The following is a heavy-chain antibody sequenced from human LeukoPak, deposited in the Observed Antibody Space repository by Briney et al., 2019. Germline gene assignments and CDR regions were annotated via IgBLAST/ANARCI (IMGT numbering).Heavy chain of an antibody. V-gene: IGHV4-39*02. D-gene: IGHD2-2*01. Sequence: SETLSLTCTVSGGSISSSSYYWGWIRQPPGKGLEWIGSIYYSGSTYYNPSLKSRVTISVDTSKNQFSLKLSSVTAAHTAVYYCARDSSTVVVPAATGPSWFDPWGQGTLVTVSS. CDR1: GGSISSSSYY. J-gene: IGHJ5*02. CDR3: ARDSSTVVVPAATGPSWFDP. CDR2: IYYSGST.